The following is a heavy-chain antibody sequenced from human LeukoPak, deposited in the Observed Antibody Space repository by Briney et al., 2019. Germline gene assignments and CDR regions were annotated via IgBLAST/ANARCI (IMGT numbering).Heavy chain of an antibody. J-gene: IGHJ3*02. V-gene: IGHV3-21*01. CDR1: GFTFSSYS. Sequence: PGGSLRLSCAASGFTFSSYSMNWVRQAPGKGLEWVSSISSSSSYIYYADSVKGRFTISRDNAKNSLYLQMNSLRAEDTAVYYCARASFADGVALDAFDIWGQGTMVTVSS. CDR2: ISSSSSYI. CDR3: ARASFADGVALDAFDI. D-gene: IGHD3-3*01.